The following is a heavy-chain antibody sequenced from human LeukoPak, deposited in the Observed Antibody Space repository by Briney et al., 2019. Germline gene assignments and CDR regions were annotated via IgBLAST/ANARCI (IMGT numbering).Heavy chain of an antibody. CDR3: ARTRRYRGSWHEFDY. D-gene: IGHD1-1*01. CDR1: GFSISGSY. Sequence: SETLSLTCTDSGFSISGSYWSCIRQLPGKGLEWIGYIYYTGSTNYNPSLKNRVTISVDTSKNQFSLILSSMTAADASLYYCARTRRYRGSWHEFDYWGQGALVTVSS. V-gene: IGHV4-59*01. CDR2: IYYTGST. J-gene: IGHJ4*02.